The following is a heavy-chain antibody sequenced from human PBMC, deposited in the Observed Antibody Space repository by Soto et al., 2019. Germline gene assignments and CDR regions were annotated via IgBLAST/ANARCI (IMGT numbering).Heavy chain of an antibody. CDR3: ARDPWIQLWSNYYYYGMDV. CDR1: GFAFSSYA. CDR2: ISYDGSNK. D-gene: IGHD5-18*01. V-gene: IGHV3-30-3*01. J-gene: IGHJ6*02. Sequence: GGSLRLSCAASGFAFSSYAMHWVRQAPGKGLEWVAVISYDGSNKYYADSVKGRFTISRDNSKNTLYLQMNSLRAEDTAVYYCARDPWIQLWSNYYYYGMDVWGQGTTVTVSS.